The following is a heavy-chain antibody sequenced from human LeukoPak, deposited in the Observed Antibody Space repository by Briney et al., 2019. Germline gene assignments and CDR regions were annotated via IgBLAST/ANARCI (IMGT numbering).Heavy chain of an antibody. Sequence: ASVKVSCKASGYTFTGYYIHWVRQAPGQGLEWMGWINPDSGGANYAQKFQGRVTMTRDTSITTAYMELRRLTSDDTAVYFCARHLRAAIWFDPWGQGTLVTVSS. CDR2: INPDSGGA. CDR3: ARHLRAAIWFDP. CDR1: GYTFTGYY. V-gene: IGHV1-2*02. J-gene: IGHJ5*02.